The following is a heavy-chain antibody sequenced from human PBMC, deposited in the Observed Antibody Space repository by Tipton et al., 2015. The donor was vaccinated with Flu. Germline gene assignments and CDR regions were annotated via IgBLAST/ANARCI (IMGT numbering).Heavy chain of an antibody. CDR3: ARERAYYDSSGYLY. V-gene: IGHV1-18*01. CDR2: ISAYNGNT. J-gene: IGHJ4*02. Sequence: QLVQSGADVKKPGASVKVSCKASGYTFTTYGISWVRQAPGQGLEWMGWISAYNGNTNYAQKFQGRVTMTTDTSTSTAYMELRSLRSDDTAVYYCARERAYYDSSGYLYWGQGTLVTVAS. CDR1: GYTFTTYG. D-gene: IGHD3-22*01.